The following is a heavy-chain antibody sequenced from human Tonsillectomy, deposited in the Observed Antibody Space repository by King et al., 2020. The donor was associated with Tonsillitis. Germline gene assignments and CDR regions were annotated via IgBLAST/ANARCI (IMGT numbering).Heavy chain of an antibody. V-gene: IGHV1-2*02. Sequence: VQLVQSGAEVKKPGASVKVSCKASGYTFTGYDIHWVRQALGQGLEWRGWINPNSGGTNYAQPFQGRVTLTKDTYISTAYMELSGLRSDVTAVYYRARTLIAAAGLYYYTMDGWGQGTTVAVSS. J-gene: IGHJ6*02. CDR1: GYTFTGYD. CDR3: ARTLIAAAGLYYYTMDG. CDR2: INPNSGGT. D-gene: IGHD6-13*01.